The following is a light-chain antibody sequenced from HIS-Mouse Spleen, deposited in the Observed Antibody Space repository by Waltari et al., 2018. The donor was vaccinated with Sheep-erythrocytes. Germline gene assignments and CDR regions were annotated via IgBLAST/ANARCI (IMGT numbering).Light chain of an antibody. CDR1: SSNIGAGYD. Sequence: QSVLTQPPSVSGAPGQRVTISCTGSSSNIGAGYDVHWYQQLPGTAPKPLIYGTRNRPSGVPDRFSGSKSGTSASLAITGLQAEDEADYYCQSYDSSLSGSVFGGGTKLTVL. CDR2: GTR. V-gene: IGLV1-40*01. CDR3: QSYDSSLSGSV. J-gene: IGLJ2*01.